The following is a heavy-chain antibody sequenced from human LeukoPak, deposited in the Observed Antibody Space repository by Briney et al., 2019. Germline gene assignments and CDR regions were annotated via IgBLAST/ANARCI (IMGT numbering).Heavy chain of an antibody. Sequence: ASVKVSCKASSYTFTSCGISWVRQAPGQGLEWMGIINPSGGSTSYAQKFQGRVTMTRDMSTSTVYMELSSLRSEDTAVYYCARGGRALYCSSTSCYRFGNWFDPWGQGTLVTVSS. J-gene: IGHJ5*02. CDR3: ARGGRALYCSSTSCYRFGNWFDP. V-gene: IGHV1-46*01. D-gene: IGHD2-2*01. CDR2: INPSGGST. CDR1: SYTFTSCG.